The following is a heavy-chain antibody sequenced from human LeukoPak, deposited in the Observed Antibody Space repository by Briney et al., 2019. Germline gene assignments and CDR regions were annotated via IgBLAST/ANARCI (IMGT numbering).Heavy chain of an antibody. Sequence: GGSLRLSCAASGFIFSSYWMHWVRQAPGKGLVWVSVSRMNSDVSSRSYADSVKGRFTISRDNAKNTLYLQMNSLRAEDTAVYYCAREYRSGDFDYWGQGTLVTVSS. CDR1: GFIFSSYW. D-gene: IGHD3-10*01. CDR2: MNSDVSSR. V-gene: IGHV3-74*01. CDR3: AREYRSGDFDY. J-gene: IGHJ4*02.